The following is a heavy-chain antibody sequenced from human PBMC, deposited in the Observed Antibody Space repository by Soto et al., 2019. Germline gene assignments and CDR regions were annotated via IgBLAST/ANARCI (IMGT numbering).Heavy chain of an antibody. J-gene: IGHJ6*02. CDR1: GFPFSSCT. V-gene: IGHV3-21*01. Sequence: EVHLVESGGGLVKPGGSLRLSCAVSGFPFSSCTMNWVRQAPGKGLEWVSSISPSTSHIYYADSVKGRFTISRDNAKNSLFLQTNSLRAQDTAVYYCSGCSGGACHQNYGMDVWGQGTTVTVSS. CDR2: ISPSTSHI. CDR3: SGCSGGACHQNYGMDV. D-gene: IGHD2-15*01.